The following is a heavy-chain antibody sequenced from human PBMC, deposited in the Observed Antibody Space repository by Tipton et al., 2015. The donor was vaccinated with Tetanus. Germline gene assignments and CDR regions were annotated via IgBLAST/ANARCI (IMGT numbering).Heavy chain of an antibody. CDR2: TWSHGGNI. CDR3: ARDGFYYGSGSYYRAF. J-gene: IGHJ4*02. Sequence: SLRLSCAVSGFRFSDHYMDWVRQAPGKGLEWVAVTWSHGGNIYYADSVKGRCAVSRDNSKNTVYLQMNSLSAEDTAVYYCARDGFYYGSGSYYRAFWGQGTLVTVSP. CDR1: GFRFSDHY. V-gene: IGHV3-33*08. D-gene: IGHD3-10*01.